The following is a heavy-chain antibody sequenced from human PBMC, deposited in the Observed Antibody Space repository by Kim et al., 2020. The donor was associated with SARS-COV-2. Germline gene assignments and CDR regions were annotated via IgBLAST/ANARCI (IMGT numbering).Heavy chain of an antibody. CDR2: ISGSGGST. CDR3: AKSPSSSWFYGMDV. CDR1: GFTFSSYA. D-gene: IGHD6-13*01. V-gene: IGHV3-23*01. Sequence: GGSLRLSCAASGFTFSSYAMSWVRQAPGKGLEWVSAISGSGGSTYYADSVKGRFTISRDNSKNTLYLQMNSLRAEDTAVYYCAKSPSSSWFYGMDVWGQGTTVTVSS. J-gene: IGHJ6*02.